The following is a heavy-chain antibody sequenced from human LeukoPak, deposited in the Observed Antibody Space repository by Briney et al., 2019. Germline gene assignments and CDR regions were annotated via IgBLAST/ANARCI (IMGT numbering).Heavy chain of an antibody. CDR2: INHSGST. Sequence: PSETLSLTCAVYGGSFSGYYWSWIRQPPGKGLEWIGEINHSGSTNYNPSLKSRGTISVATSKNQFSLKLSSVTAADTAVYYCARGHPAYYGMDVWGQGTTVTVSS. J-gene: IGHJ6*02. V-gene: IGHV4-34*01. CDR3: ARGHPAYYGMDV. CDR1: GGSFSGYY.